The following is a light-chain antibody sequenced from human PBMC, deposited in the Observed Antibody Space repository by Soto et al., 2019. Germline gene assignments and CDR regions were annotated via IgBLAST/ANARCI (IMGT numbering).Light chain of an antibody. Sequence: EIVLTQSPATLSLSPGERATLSCRASQSVSSYLAWYQQKPGQAPRLLIYDASNRATGIPARFSGSGSGTAFTLTISSLEPEDFAVYYCPQRSNWPLLTFGGGTKVEIK. J-gene: IGKJ4*01. CDR2: DAS. CDR1: QSVSSY. CDR3: PQRSNWPLLT. V-gene: IGKV3-11*01.